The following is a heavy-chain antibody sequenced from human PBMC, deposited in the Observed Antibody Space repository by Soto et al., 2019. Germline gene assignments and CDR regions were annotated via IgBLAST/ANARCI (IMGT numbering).Heavy chain of an antibody. J-gene: IGHJ6*03. V-gene: IGHV1-3*01. CDR2: INAGNGNT. D-gene: IGHD3-10*01. CDR1: GYTFTSYA. CDR3: ARVSPMVRGVIDYYYYMDV. Sequence: ASVKVSCKASGYTFTSYAMHWVRQAPGQRLEWMGWINAGNGNTKYSQKFQGRVTITRDTSASTAYMELSSLRSEDTAVYYCARVSPMVRGVIDYYYYMDVWGKGTTVTVSS.